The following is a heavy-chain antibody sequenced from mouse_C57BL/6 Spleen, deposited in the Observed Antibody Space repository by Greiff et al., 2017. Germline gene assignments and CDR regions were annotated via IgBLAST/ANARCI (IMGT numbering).Heavy chain of an antibody. CDR3: ARGLTGTSYFDY. Sequence: EVQVVESGGGLVKPGGSLKLSCAASGFTFSSYAMSWVRQTPEKRLEWVATISDGGSYTYYPDNVKGRFTISRDNAKNNLYMQMSHLKSEDTAMYYCARGLTGTSYFDYWGQGTTLTVSS. CDR2: ISDGGSYT. CDR1: GFTFSSYA. J-gene: IGHJ2*01. V-gene: IGHV5-4*01. D-gene: IGHD4-1*01.